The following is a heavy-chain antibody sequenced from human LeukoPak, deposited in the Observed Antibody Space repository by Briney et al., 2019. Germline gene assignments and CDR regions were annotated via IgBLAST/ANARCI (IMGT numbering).Heavy chain of an antibody. CDR3: ARDPLTAPGSDY. Sequence: GGSLTLSCAASGFTFSDYYMSWIRQAAGKVLEWVSYISSSGSTTYYEDSGKGRFTISSDNAKNSLYLQMTSLRAEDTAVYSCARDPLTAPGSDYWGQGTLVTVSS. CDR2: ISSSGSTT. J-gene: IGHJ4*02. V-gene: IGHV3-11*04. D-gene: IGHD3-10*01. CDR1: GFTFSDYY.